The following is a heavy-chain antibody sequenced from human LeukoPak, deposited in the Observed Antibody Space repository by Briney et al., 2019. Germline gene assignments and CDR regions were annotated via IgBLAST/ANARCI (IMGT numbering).Heavy chain of an antibody. CDR1: GFTFSSYS. J-gene: IGHJ6*03. Sequence: GGSLRLSCAASGFTFSSYSMNWVRQAPGKGLEWVSSISSSSSYIYYADSVKGRFTISRDNAKNSLYLQMNSLRAEDTAVYYCASWLHNWNFRPAYYYYMDVWGKGTTVTVSS. CDR2: ISSSSSYI. V-gene: IGHV3-21*01. D-gene: IGHD1-7*01. CDR3: ASWLHNWNFRPAYYYYMDV.